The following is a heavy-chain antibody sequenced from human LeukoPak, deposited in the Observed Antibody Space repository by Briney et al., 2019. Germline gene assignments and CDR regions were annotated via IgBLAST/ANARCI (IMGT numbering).Heavy chain of an antibody. CDR3: ARDRIAVAGTFDY. J-gene: IGHJ4*02. Sequence: SVKVSCKASGGTFSSYAISWVRQAPGQGLEWMGRIIPILGIANYAQKFQGSVTITADKSTSTAYMELSSLRSEDTAVYYCARDRIAVAGTFDYWGQGTLVTVSS. CDR1: GGTFSSYA. V-gene: IGHV1-69*04. D-gene: IGHD6-19*01. CDR2: IIPILGIA.